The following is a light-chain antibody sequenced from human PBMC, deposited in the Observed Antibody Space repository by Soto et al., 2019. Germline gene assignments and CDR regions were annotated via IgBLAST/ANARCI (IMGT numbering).Light chain of an antibody. CDR3: QQYYDYPTLI. J-gene: IGKJ4*01. CDR1: RNIKRK. CDR2: GAS. Sequence: EIVMTQSPATLSVSPGERATLSCRASRNIKRKLAWYQQKPGQAPRLLISGASTRATGIPARFSGSGSGTEFTLTISSLQSEDFAVYYCQQYYDYPTLIFGGGTKVEIK. V-gene: IGKV3-15*01.